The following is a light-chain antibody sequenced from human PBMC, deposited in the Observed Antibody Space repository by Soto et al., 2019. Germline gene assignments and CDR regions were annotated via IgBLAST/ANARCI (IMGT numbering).Light chain of an antibody. J-gene: IGKJ2*01. CDR2: GAS. CDR3: QQASNPPYT. V-gene: IGKV1-12*01. Sequence: DIQMTQSPSSLSVSVGERVTITCRASQPIANWLAWYQQRPGHDPELLIHGASTLHSGVPPRFSGTGYGTDFTLTITSLQPEDLATYFCQQASNPPYTFGQGTKLEI. CDR1: QPIANW.